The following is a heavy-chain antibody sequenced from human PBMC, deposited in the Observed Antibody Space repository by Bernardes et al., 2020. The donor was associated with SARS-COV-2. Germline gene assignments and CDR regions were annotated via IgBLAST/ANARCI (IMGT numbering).Heavy chain of an antibody. D-gene: IGHD5-18*01. J-gene: IGHJ4*02. Sequence: ALGNGLECLAFISYERSKKYYLDSLKGRFPISRDSSKNTLYLQMNSLRDDDTAVSYCVNRRAIFELWEVNFDYWGEGTLVT. CDR2: ISYERSKK. CDR3: VNRRAIFELWEVNFDY. V-gene: IGHV3-30*03.